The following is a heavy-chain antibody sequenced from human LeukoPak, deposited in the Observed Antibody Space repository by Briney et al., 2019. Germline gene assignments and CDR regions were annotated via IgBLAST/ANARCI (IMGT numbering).Heavy chain of an antibody. Sequence: PGGSLRLSCAASGFTFSTYSMNWVRQAPGKGLEWVSSISRTGGDIYYADSVKGRFTISRDNAKSSLYLQMETLRVEDTAVYYCASPSDSYDTSGYYYWGQGTLVTVSS. CDR3: ASPSDSYDTSGYYY. V-gene: IGHV3-21*01. J-gene: IGHJ4*02. D-gene: IGHD3-22*01. CDR1: GFTFSTYS. CDR2: ISRTGGDI.